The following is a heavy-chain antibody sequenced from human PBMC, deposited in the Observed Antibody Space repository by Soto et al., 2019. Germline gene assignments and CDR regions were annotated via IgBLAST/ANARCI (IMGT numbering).Heavy chain of an antibody. CDR3: ARSSGGNFGIIIEGTNWFAP. V-gene: IGHV1-46*01. J-gene: IGHJ5*02. CDR1: RDTFTSYY. Sequence: ASVKVSCKAPRDTFTSYYINWVRQAPGQGLEWMGVINPHGGSTAYAQKLKGRVTLTRDTSASTVHMEVSSLTSEDTAMHYCARSSGGNFGIIIEGTNWFAPWGQGTLVTVSS. D-gene: IGHD1-26*01. CDR2: INPHGGST.